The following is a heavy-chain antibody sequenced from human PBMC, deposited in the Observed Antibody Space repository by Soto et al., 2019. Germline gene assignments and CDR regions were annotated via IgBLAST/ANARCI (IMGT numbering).Heavy chain of an antibody. CDR2: ISSNGSYL. J-gene: IGHJ4*02. D-gene: IGHD6-6*01. Sequence: PGGSLRLSCAASGFTFNNHWIHWVRQAPGKGLVWVSRISSNGSYLVYADSVKGRFTSSRDNAKNTLYLQMNSLRAEDTAVYYCARDPPLPGLVEYLFDYWGQGTLVTVSS. V-gene: IGHV3-74*01. CDR3: ARDPPLPGLVEYLFDY. CDR1: GFTFNNHW.